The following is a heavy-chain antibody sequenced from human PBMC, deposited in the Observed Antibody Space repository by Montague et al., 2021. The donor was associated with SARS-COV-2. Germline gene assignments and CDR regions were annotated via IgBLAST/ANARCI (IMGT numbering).Heavy chain of an antibody. Sequence: SETLSLTCAVYGGSFSGYYWSWIRQPPGKGLEWIGEINHSGSTNYNPSLKSRVTISVDTSKSQFSLKLSSVTAADTAVYYCARAGVAAGTTAETYYYYYGMDVWAKGPRSPSP. CDR1: GGSFSGYY. CDR3: ARAGVAAGTTAETYYYYYGMDV. J-gene: IGHJ6*02. D-gene: IGHD6-13*01. V-gene: IGHV4-34*01. CDR2: INHSGST.